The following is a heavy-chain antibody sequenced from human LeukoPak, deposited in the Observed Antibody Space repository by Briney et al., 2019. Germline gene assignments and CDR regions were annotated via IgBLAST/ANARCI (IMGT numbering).Heavy chain of an antibody. CDR2: IIPIFGTA. V-gene: IGHV1-69*05. D-gene: IGHD1-26*01. J-gene: IGHJ4*02. Sequence: GASVKVSCKASGGTFSSYAISWVRQAPGQGLEWIGGIIPIFGTANYAQKFQGRVTITTDESTSTAYMELSSLRSEDTAVYYCARVSGSYFIFDYWGQGTLVTVSS. CDR3: ARVSGSYFIFDY. CDR1: GGTFSSYA.